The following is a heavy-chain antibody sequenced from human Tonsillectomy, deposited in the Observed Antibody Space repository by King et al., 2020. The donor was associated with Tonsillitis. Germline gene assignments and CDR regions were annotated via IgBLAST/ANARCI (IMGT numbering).Heavy chain of an antibody. Sequence: VQLQQWGAGLLKPSETLSLTCAVYGGSFSGYYWSWIRQPPGKGLEWIGEINHSGSTNYNPSLKSRVTISVDTSKNQFSLKLSSVTAAETAVYYCARFLYYYGSGRFDPWGQGTLVTVSS. J-gene: IGHJ5*02. CDR1: GGSFSGYY. V-gene: IGHV4-34*01. D-gene: IGHD3-10*01. CDR3: ARFLYYYGSGRFDP. CDR2: INHSGST.